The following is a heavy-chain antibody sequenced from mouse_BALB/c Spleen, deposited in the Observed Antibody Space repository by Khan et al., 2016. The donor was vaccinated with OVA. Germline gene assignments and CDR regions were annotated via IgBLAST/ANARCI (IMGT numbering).Heavy chain of an antibody. V-gene: IGHV3-2*02. J-gene: IGHJ2*01. CDR3: ARTARIKY. CDR2: LIYSGSP. D-gene: IGHD1-2*01. CDR1: GYSITSGYG. Sequence: VQLKESGLGLVKPSQPLSLTSTVIGYSITSGYGWNWIRHLPGNKLEWMGYLIYSGSPTYNPSLKSRISITRDTSKNRFFLQLNSVTTEDTATSYCARTARIKYWGQGTTLTASS.